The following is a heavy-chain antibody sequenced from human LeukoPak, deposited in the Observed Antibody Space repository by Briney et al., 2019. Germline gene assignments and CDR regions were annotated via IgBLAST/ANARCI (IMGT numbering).Heavy chain of an antibody. CDR1: GGSISSYY. J-gene: IGHJ4*02. V-gene: IGHV4-4*07. Sequence: PSETLSLTCTVSGGSISSYYWSWIRQPAGKGLEWIGRIYTSGSTNYNPSLKSRVTMSVDTSKNQFSLKLSSVTAADTAVYYCARGIAALGTLSFDYWGQGTLVTVSP. CDR2: IYTSGST. D-gene: IGHD6-13*01. CDR3: ARGIAALGTLSFDY.